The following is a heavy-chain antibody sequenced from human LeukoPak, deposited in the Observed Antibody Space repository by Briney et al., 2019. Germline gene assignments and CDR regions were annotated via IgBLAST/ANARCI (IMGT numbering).Heavy chain of an antibody. V-gene: IGHV3-30-3*01. CDR2: ISYDGSNE. CDR3: ASTNYRGGTTGYNWFDP. Sequence: GGSLRLSGAASGFTFSNYAMHWVRQAPGKGLEWVAVISYDGSNEYYADSVKGRFTISRDNSKNTLYLQMNSLRAEDTAMYYCASTNYRGGTTGYNWFDPWGQGTLVTVSS. D-gene: IGHD1-26*01. CDR1: GFTFSNYA. J-gene: IGHJ5*02.